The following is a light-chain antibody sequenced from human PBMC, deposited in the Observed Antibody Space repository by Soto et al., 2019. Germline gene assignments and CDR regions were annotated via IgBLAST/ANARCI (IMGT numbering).Light chain of an antibody. J-gene: IGLJ3*02. CDR2: EVS. CDR1: SSDVGGYKY. V-gene: IGLV2-8*01. CDR3: SSYAGSNNWV. Sequence: QSALTQPPSASGSPGQSVTISCTGTSSDVGGYKYVSWYQQHPGKAPKLMIYEVSKRPSGVPDRFSGSKSDSTASLTVSGLQAEDEADYYCSSYAGSNNWVFGGGTKLTVL.